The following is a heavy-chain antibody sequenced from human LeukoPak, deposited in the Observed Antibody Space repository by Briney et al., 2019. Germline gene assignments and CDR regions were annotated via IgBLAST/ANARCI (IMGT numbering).Heavy chain of an antibody. Sequence: PGGSLRLSCAASGFTFSSYAMSWVRQAPGKGLEWVSAISGSGDSTYYADSVKGRFTISRDNSKNTLYLQMNSLRAEDTAVYYCAKDSGFAIAAVPIDYWGQGNLVTVSS. CDR2: ISGSGDST. CDR1: GFTFSSYA. V-gene: IGHV3-23*01. CDR3: AKDSGFAIAAVPIDY. J-gene: IGHJ4*02. D-gene: IGHD6-13*01.